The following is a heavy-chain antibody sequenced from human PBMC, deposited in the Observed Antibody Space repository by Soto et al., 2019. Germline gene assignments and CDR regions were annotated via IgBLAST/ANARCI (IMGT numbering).Heavy chain of an antibody. J-gene: IGHJ4*02. CDR3: ARFRVVTPWYFDY. V-gene: IGHV4-59*01. D-gene: IGHD2-21*02. Sequence: QVQLQESGPGLVKPSETLSLTCTVSGGSISSYYWSWIRQPPGKGLEWIGYIYYSGSTNYNPSLKSRVTISVDTSKNQFSLKLSFVTAADTAVYYCARFRVVTPWYFDYWGQGTLVTVSS. CDR1: GGSISSYY. CDR2: IYYSGST.